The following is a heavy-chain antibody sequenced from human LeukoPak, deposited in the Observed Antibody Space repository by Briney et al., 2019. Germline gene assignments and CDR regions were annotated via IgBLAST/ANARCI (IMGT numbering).Heavy chain of an antibody. V-gene: IGHV4-30-4*01. Sequence: SETLSLTCAVSGGSISSDGYYWSWIRQPPGKGLEWIGYIYYSGSAYYNPSLKTRVTISVDTSKTQFSLKLSSVTAADTAVYYCARDRGYCSGGSCYFYGMDVWGQGTTVTVSS. CDR2: IYYSGSA. CDR3: ARDRGYCSGGSCYFYGMDV. CDR1: GGSISSDGYY. J-gene: IGHJ6*02. D-gene: IGHD2-15*01.